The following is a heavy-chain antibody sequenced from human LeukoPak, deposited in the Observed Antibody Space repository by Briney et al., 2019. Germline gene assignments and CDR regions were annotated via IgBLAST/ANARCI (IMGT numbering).Heavy chain of an antibody. Sequence: SETLSLTCTVSLDSTTSNFWSWVRQHPGKGLEWIGFIYYSGSTYYNPSLKSRVTISVDTTKNQFSLKLSSVTAADTAVYYCARAHITEGVVDGFDIWGQGTMVTVSS. CDR2: IYYSGST. V-gene: IGHV4-31*03. CDR3: ARAHITEGVVDGFDI. CDR1: LDSTTSNF. D-gene: IGHD3-10*01. J-gene: IGHJ3*02.